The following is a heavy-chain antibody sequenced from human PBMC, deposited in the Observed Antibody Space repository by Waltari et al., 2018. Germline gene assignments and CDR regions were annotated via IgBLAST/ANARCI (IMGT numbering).Heavy chain of an antibody. D-gene: IGHD3-22*01. CDR3: ASDSSGYYYFDY. V-gene: IGHV1-69*05. CDR1: GGTFSSYA. CDR2: IIPIFGTA. Sequence: QVQLVQSGAEVKKPGSSVKVSCKAYGGTFSSYAISWVRQAPGQGLEWMGGIIPIFGTANYAQKFQGRVTITTDESTSTAYMELSSLRSEDTAVYYCASDSSGYYYFDYWGQGTLVTVSS. J-gene: IGHJ4*02.